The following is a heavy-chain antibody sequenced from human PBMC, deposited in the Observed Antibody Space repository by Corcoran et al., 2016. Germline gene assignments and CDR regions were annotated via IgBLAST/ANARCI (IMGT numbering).Heavy chain of an antibody. CDR3: ARGGWSATAILYYLDY. D-gene: IGHD3-10*01. Sequence: QVSLVQSGAEVENPGASVKISCKASGYIFKNFAVNWVRQAPGQRLEWMAWIDTNNGRTKYSQRFQDRLTITRDTSANTAYMEMSSLRSEDTSVYYCARGGWSATAILYYLDYWGQGTLVTVSS. CDR1: GYIFKNFA. CDR2: IDTNNGRT. J-gene: IGHJ4*02. V-gene: IGHV1-3*04.